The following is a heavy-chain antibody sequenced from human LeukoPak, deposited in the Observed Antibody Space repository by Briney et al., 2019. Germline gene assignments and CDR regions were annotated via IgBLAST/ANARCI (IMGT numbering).Heavy chain of an antibody. D-gene: IGHD2-2*01. V-gene: IGHV3-74*01. Sequence: AGSLRLSCAASGFTFSSYWMHWVRQAPGKGLVWVSRINTDGSSTSYADSVKGRFTISRDNAKNTLYVQMNSLRAEDTALYYCTRGGVVVPAAPVRSGPFDPWGQGTLVTVSS. CDR3: TRGGVVVPAAPVRSGPFDP. CDR2: INTDGSST. CDR1: GFTFSSYW. J-gene: IGHJ5*02.